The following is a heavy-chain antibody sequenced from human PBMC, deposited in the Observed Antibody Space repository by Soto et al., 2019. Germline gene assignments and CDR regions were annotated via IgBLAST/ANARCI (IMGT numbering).Heavy chain of an antibody. D-gene: IGHD5-18*01. J-gene: IGHJ4*02. V-gene: IGHV4-59*01. CDR3: ALGGYNYGRPFDF. Sequence: SETLSLTCSVSGASTSNYHYSWIRHSPGKGLEWIGYVYHRGTTYYTPSLKSRVNMSVDTSTNEFYLNLKSVTAADTAVYYCALGGYNYGRPFDFWGKGTLVTVSS. CDR2: VYHRGTT. CDR1: GASTSNYH.